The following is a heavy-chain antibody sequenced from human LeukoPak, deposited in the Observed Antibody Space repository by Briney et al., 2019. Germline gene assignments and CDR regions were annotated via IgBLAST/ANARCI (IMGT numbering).Heavy chain of an antibody. CDR1: GGTFSSYA. V-gene: IGHV1-69*05. CDR2: IIPTFGTA. Sequence: ASVKVSCKASGGTFSSYAISWVRQAPGQGLEWMGGIIPTFGTANYAQKFQGRVTITTDESTSTAYMELSSLRSEDTAVYYCARAPDYYDSSGYFRFDYWSQGTLVTVSS. J-gene: IGHJ4*02. CDR3: ARAPDYYDSSGYFRFDY. D-gene: IGHD3-22*01.